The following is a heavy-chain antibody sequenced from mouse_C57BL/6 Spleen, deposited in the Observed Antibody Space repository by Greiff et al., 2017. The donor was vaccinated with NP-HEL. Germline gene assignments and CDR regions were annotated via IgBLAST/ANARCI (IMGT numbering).Heavy chain of an antibody. CDR1: GFNIKNTY. D-gene: IGHD2-2*01. V-gene: IGHV14-3*01. J-gene: IGHJ4*01. Sequence: VCGFNIKNTYMHWVKQRPGQGLEWIGRIDPANGNTKYAPKFQGKATITADTSSNTAYLQLSSLTSEDTAIYYCARDGYDGYAMDYWGQGTSVTVSS. CDR3: ARDGYDGYAMDY. CDR2: IDPANGNT.